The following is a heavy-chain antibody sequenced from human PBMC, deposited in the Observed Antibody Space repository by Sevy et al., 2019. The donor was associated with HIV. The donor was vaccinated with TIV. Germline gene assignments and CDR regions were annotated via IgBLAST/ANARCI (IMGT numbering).Heavy chain of an antibody. V-gene: IGHV4-4*02. D-gene: IGHD3-10*01. CDR3: AREEYFYGSGTYGYGMDV. CDR2: IYYSGSR. J-gene: IGHJ6*02. Sequence: SETLSLTCAVSGGSIRSSHWWSWVRQSPGKGLEWIGEIYYSGSRNYNPSLKSRLTISVDTSNNLFSLRLSSVTAADTAVDYCAREEYFYGSGTYGYGMDVWGQGTTVTVSS. CDR1: GGSIRSSHW.